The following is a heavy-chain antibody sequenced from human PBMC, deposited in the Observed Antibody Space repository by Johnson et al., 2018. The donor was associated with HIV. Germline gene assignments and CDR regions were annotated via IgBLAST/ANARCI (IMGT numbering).Heavy chain of an antibody. CDR1: GFTFSSYA. V-gene: IGHV3-30*04. CDR2: ISYDGSNK. J-gene: IGHJ3*02. CDR3: AKDRGANWKYGAFDI. D-gene: IGHD1-7*01. Sequence: QVQLVESGGGVVQPGRSLRLSCAASGFTFSSYAMHWVRQAPGKGLEWVAVISYDGSNKYYADSVKGRFTISRDNSKNTLYLQMNSLISEDTAVYYCAKDRGANWKYGAFDIWGQGTMVTVSS.